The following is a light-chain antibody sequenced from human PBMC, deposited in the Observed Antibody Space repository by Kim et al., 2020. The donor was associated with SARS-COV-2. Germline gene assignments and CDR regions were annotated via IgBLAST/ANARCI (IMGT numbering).Light chain of an antibody. CDR1: QDINTR. V-gene: IGKV1D-16*01. J-gene: IGKJ5*01. Sequence: IQMTQSPSSLSASVGDRVTITCRASQDINTRLVWYQQKPEKAPKTLIYAASNLQSGVPSRFSGSGSGTDFTLTISSLQPEDFATYYCQQYQRYPITFGQGTRLEIK. CDR3: QQYQRYPIT. CDR2: AAS.